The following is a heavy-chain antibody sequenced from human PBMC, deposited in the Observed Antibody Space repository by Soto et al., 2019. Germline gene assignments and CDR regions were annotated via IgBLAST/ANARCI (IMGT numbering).Heavy chain of an antibody. V-gene: IGHV4-31*03. CDR1: GGSINSGGYY. J-gene: IGHJ4*02. Sequence: QVQLQESGPGLVKPSQTLSLTCSVSGGSINSGGYYWTWIRQHPGKGLEWIGNIFYSGSTSFSPSLKSRLTISIDTAKTHFSLKLSSVTAADTAVYDWARNSISKKIDYWGQGTLVTVSS. CDR2: IFYSGST. D-gene: IGHD3-22*01. CDR3: ARNSISKKIDY.